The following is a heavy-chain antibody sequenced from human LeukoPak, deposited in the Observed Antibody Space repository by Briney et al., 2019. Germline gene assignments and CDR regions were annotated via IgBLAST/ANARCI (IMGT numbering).Heavy chain of an antibody. Sequence: ASVTVSFTASGYTFTSYYMHWVRQAPGQGLEWMGIINPSGGSTSYAQKFQGRVTMTRDTSTSTVYMELSSLRSEDTAVCYCARGHPGPYYYGSGSSIYYYYGMDVWGQGTTVTVSS. J-gene: IGHJ6*02. D-gene: IGHD3-10*01. CDR1: GYTFTSYY. CDR2: INPSGGST. V-gene: IGHV1-46*01. CDR3: ARGHPGPYYYGSGSSIYYYYGMDV.